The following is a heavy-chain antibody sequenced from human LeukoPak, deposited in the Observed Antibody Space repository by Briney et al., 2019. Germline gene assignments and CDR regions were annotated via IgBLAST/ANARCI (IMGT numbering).Heavy chain of an antibody. V-gene: IGHV3-7*05. CDR1: GFTFSSHW. J-gene: IGHJ4*02. CDR3: ARHSDRRDDF. CDR2: VKPDGGDK. Sequence: GGSLRLSRAASGFTFSSHWMTSVRQAPGKGLQWVASVKPDGGDKYYVDSVKGRFIISRDNAKNSLFIQMSSLQAEDMAVYYCARHSDRRDDFWGQGSLVTVSS.